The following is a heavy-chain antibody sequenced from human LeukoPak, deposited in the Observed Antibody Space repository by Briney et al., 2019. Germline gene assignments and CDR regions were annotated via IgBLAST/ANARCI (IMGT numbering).Heavy chain of an antibody. Sequence: GGSLRLSCAASGFAFSTYGMPWVRQGPGKGLEWVSFIQSDGSSKHYAESVKGRFTISRDNSKNTVYLQMNSLRVDDTAVFYCAKGLYAGGNTFFDYWGQGTLVIVSS. CDR2: IQSDGSSK. D-gene: IGHD4-23*01. CDR3: AKGLYAGGNTFFDY. V-gene: IGHV3-30*02. J-gene: IGHJ4*02. CDR1: GFAFSTYG.